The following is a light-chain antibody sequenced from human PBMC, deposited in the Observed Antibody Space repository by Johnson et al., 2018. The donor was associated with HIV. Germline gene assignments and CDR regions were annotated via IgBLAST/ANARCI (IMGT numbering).Light chain of an antibody. CDR1: SSNIGNNY. CDR2: DNN. V-gene: IGLV1-51*01. J-gene: IGLJ1*01. CDR3: GTWDSSLSAAPLLV. Sequence: QSVLTQPPSVSAAPGQKVTISCSGSSSNIGNNYVSWYQQLPGTAPKLLIYDNNKRPSGIPDRFSGSKSGTSATLGITGLQTGDEADYYCGTWDSSLSAAPLLVFGTGTKVTVL.